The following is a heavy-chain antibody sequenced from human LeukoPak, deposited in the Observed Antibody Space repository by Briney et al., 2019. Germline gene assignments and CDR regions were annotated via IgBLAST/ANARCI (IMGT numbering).Heavy chain of an antibody. V-gene: IGHV4-39*01. CDR3: ARGAYGDYFY. Sequence: SETLSLTCTVSGGSISSSSYYWGWIRQPPGKGLEWIGSIYYSGSTYYNPSLKSRVTISVDTSKNQCSLKLSSVTAADTAVYYCARGAYGDYFYWGQGTLVTVSS. CDR1: GGSISSSSYY. J-gene: IGHJ4*02. CDR2: IYYSGST. D-gene: IGHD4-17*01.